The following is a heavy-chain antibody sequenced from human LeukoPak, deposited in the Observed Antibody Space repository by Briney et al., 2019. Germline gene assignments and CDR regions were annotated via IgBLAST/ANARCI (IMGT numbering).Heavy chain of an antibody. J-gene: IGHJ4*02. V-gene: IGHV3-48*04. CDR1: GFTFSSYS. CDR3: ARDLLAVPPPFDY. Sequence: GGSLRLSCAASGFTFSSYSMNWVRLAPGKGLEWVSYISSRSTIYYADSVKGRFTISRDNAKNSLYLQMNSLRAEDTAVYYCARDLLAVPPPFDYWGQGTLVTVSS. CDR2: ISSRSTI.